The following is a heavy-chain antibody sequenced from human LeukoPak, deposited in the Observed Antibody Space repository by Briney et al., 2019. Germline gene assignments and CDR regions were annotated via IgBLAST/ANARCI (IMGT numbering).Heavy chain of an antibody. V-gene: IGHV3-23*01. D-gene: IGHD2-2*02. CDR3: AKDGYCSSISCYRPDY. Sequence: PGGSLRLSCGASGFTFSNYAMSWVRQAPGKGLEWVSGINDNGSTRFYAASVKGRFTSSRDNPKNTLYLQMNGLRVEDTAVYYCAKDGYCSSISCYRPDYWGQGALVTVSS. CDR1: GFTFSNYA. CDR2: INDNGSTR. J-gene: IGHJ4*02.